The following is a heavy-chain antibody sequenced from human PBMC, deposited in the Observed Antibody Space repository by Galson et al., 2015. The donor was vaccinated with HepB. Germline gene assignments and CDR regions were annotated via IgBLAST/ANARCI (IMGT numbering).Heavy chain of an antibody. V-gene: IGHV4-31*03. CDR2: IYYTGST. CDR1: GGSISSGGHY. CDR3: ARSYTTNPYFDY. J-gene: IGHJ4*02. Sequence: LSLTCTVSGGSISSGGHYWSWIRQPPGKGLEWIGYIYYTGSTHYNPSLESRVTMSVDTSKNQFSLKLSSVTAADTAVYYCARSYTTNPYFDYWGQGTLVTVSS. D-gene: IGHD1-26*01.